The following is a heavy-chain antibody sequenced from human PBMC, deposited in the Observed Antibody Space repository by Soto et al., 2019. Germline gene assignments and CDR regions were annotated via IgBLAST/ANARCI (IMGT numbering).Heavy chain of an antibody. CDR3: ARGGRSRDYYYYGMDV. D-gene: IGHD3-10*01. V-gene: IGHV1-3*01. CDR1: GYTFTSYA. CDR2: INAGNGNT. Sequence: GASVKVSCKASGYTFTSYAMHWVRQAPGQRLEWMGWINAGNGNTKYSQKFQGRVTITRDTSASTAYMELSSLRSEDTAVYYCARGGRSRDYYYYGMDVWGQGTTVTVSS. J-gene: IGHJ6*02.